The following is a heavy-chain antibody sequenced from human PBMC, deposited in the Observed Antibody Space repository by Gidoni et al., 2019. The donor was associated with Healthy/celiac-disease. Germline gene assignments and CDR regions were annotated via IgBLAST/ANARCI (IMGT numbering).Heavy chain of an antibody. CDR1: GVTVSSYA. CDR2: ISGSGGST. V-gene: IGHV3-23*01. Sequence: EVQLLESGGGLVQPGGAVRLSGAASGVTVSSYAMSWVRQAPGKGLEWVSAISGSGGSTYSADSVKGRFTISRDNSKNTLYLQMNSLRAEDTAVYYCAKDRYDDSSGYYDYWGQGTLVTVSS. CDR3: AKDRYDDSSGYYDY. J-gene: IGHJ4*02. D-gene: IGHD3-22*01.